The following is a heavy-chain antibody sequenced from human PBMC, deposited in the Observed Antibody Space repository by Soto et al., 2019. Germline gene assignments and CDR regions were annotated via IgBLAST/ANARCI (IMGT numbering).Heavy chain of an antibody. J-gene: IGHJ4*02. CDR2: INAGNGNT. CDR3: ARLTYYYDSSGYYYEYFDY. Sequence: QVQLVQSGAEEKKPGASVKVSCKASGYTFTSYAMHWVRQAPGQRLEWMGWINAGNGNTKYSQKFQGRVTITRDTSASTAYMELSSLRSEDTAVYYCARLTYYYDSSGYYYEYFDYWGQGTLVTVSS. D-gene: IGHD3-22*01. CDR1: GYTFTSYA. V-gene: IGHV1-3*05.